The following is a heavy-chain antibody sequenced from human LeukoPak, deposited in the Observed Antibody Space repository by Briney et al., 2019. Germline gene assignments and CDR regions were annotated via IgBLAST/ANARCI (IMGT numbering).Heavy chain of an antibody. J-gene: IGHJ3*02. CDR3: PRDLKGQYQDAFDI. CDR1: GFTFSSYE. Sequence: PGGSLRLSCAASGFTFSSYETNWVRQAPGKGLQWVSYISSSGSTIKYADSVKGRFTISRGNARNSVYLQMTSLRAEDTAVYYCPRDLKGQYQDAFDIWGQGTMVTVSS. CDR2: ISSSGSTI. D-gene: IGHD2-2*01. V-gene: IGHV3-48*03.